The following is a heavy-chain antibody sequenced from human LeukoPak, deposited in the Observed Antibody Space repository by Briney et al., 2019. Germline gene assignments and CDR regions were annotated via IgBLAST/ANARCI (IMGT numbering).Heavy chain of an antibody. CDR2: IYYSGST. V-gene: IGHV4-31*03. CDR1: GGSISSGGYY. Sequence: SETLSLTCTVSGGSISSGGYYWSWIRQHPGKGLEWIGYIYYSGSTYYNPSLKSRVTISVDTSKNQFSLKLSSVTAADTAVYYCARRHPWIQLWNAYWGQGTLVTVSS. J-gene: IGHJ4*02. D-gene: IGHD5-18*01. CDR3: ARRHPWIQLWNAY.